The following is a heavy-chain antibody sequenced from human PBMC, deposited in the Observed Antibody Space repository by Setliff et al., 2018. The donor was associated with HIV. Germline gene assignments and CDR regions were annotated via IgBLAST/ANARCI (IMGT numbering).Heavy chain of an antibody. J-gene: IGHJ5*02. CDR3: ARGRTMSWFDP. V-gene: IGHV1-46*01. Sequence: ASVKVSCKASGYTFSDHYMHWVRQAPGQGLEWMGIINPSGGSTNYAHKFQGRVTMTGDTSTRTVYMELSSLRSEDTAVYYCARGRTMSWFDPWGQGTLVTV. D-gene: IGHD3-22*01. CDR1: GYTFSDHY. CDR2: INPSGGST.